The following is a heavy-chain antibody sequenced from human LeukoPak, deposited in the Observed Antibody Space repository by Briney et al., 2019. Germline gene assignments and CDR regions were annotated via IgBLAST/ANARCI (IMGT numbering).Heavy chain of an antibody. V-gene: IGHV4-59*12. CDR3: ARAGGAYYYGSGSRGNWFDP. J-gene: IGHJ5*02. Sequence: SETLSLTCTVSGGSISSYYWSWIRQPPGKGLEWIGYIYYSGSTNYNPSLKSRVTISVDTSKNQFSLKLSSVTAADTAVYYCARAGGAYYYGSGSRGNWFDPWGQGTLVTVSS. D-gene: IGHD3-10*01. CDR2: IYYSGST. CDR1: GGSISSYY.